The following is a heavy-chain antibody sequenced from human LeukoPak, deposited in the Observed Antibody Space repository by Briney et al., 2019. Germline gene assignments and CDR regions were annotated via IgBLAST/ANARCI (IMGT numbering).Heavy chain of an antibody. J-gene: IGHJ5*02. CDR2: IIPIFGTA. Sequence: ASVKVSCKASGGTFSSYAISWVRQAPGQGLEWMGGIIPIFGTANYAQKFQGRVTITTDESTSTAYMELSSLRSEDTAVYYCASRLLTYCGGDCYDNWFDPWGQGTLVTVSS. D-gene: IGHD2-21*02. CDR1: GGTFSSYA. V-gene: IGHV1-69*05. CDR3: ASRLLTYCGGDCYDNWFDP.